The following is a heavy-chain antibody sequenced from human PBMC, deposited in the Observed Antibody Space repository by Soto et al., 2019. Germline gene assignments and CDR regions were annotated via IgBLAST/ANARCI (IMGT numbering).Heavy chain of an antibody. Sequence: QVQLVQSGAEVKKPGSSVKVSCKASGGNFSTHAISWVRQAPGQGLVWMGGIIPMFNTTISAQKFQGRVTITADEDTRTAYMERGSLRSEDTAVYYCARDAYDRGSLDYWGQGTLVTVSS. CDR2: IIPMFNTT. D-gene: IGHD3-22*01. V-gene: IGHV1-69*01. CDR1: GGNFSTHA. CDR3: ARDAYDRGSLDY. J-gene: IGHJ4*02.